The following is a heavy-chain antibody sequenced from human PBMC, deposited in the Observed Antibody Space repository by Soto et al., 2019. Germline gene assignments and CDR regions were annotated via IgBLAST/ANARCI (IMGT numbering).Heavy chain of an antibody. D-gene: IGHD2-2*01. V-gene: IGHV3-23*01. CDR3: AKVALVVPAAIVDY. CDR2: ISGSGGST. CDR1: GFTFSSYA. J-gene: IGHJ4*02. Sequence: PGGSLRLSCAASGFTFSSYAMSWVRQAPGKGLEWVSAISGSGGSTYYADSVKDRFTISRDNSKNTLYLQMNSLRAEDTAVYYCAKVALVVPAAIVDYWGQGTLVTVSS.